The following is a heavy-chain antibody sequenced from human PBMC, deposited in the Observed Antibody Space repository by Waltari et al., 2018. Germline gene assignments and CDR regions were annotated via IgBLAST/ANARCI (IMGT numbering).Heavy chain of an antibody. CDR1: GYSISSDYY. Sequence: QFQLQESGPGLVKPSETLSPTCRVSGYSISSDYYWGWMRQPPGKGLEWIGSIFHSGDTYYNPSLKSRVTISVDTSKNQLSLKLHSVTAADTAVYYCVRDWRAGYFGPVRDTSFDHWGQGTLVTVSS. D-gene: IGHD3-22*01. CDR3: VRDWRAGYFGPVRDTSFDH. CDR2: IFHSGDT. V-gene: IGHV4-38-2*02. J-gene: IGHJ4*02.